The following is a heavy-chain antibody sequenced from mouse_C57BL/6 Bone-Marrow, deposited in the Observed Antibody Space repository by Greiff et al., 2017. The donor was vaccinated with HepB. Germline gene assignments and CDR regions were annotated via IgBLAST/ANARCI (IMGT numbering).Heavy chain of an antibody. D-gene: IGHD2-10*01. Sequence: DVKLVESGGGLVKPGGSLKLSCAASGFTFSSYAMSWVRQTPEKRLEWVATISDGGSYTYYPDNVKGRFTISRDNAKNNLYLQMSHLKSEDTAMYYCASPYYGDYWGQGTTLTVSS. V-gene: IGHV5-4*03. CDR3: ASPYYGDY. J-gene: IGHJ2*01. CDR1: GFTFSSYA. CDR2: ISDGGSYT.